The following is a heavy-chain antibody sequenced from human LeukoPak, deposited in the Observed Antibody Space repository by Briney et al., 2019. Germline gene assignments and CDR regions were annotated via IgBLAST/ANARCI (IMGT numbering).Heavy chain of an antibody. D-gene: IGHD7-27*01. V-gene: IGHV1-46*01. Sequence: ASVKVSCKASGYTFTSYYMHWVRQAPEQGLEWMGIINPSGGSTSYAQKFQGRVTMTRDMSTSTVYMELSSLRSEDTAVYYCARDENNLGIGWVYFDYWGQGTLVTVSS. CDR2: INPSGGST. J-gene: IGHJ4*02. CDR3: ARDENNLGIGWVYFDY. CDR1: GYTFTSYY.